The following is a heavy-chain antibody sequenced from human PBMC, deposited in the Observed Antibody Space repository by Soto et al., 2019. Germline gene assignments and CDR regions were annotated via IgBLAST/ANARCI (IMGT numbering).Heavy chain of an antibody. V-gene: IGHV3-23*01. D-gene: IGHD6-19*01. CDR1: GFTFANYA. CDR3: AKGKTSGWYYFDY. Sequence: EVLLLESGGALAQPGGSLRLSCAASGFTFANYAMSWVRQAPGKGLEWVSGISASGRDTYYADSVKDRFTISRHSSKNTLYLQMTSLTAEDTAMYYCAKGKTSGWYYFDYWGQGTLVTVSS. CDR2: ISASGRDT. J-gene: IGHJ4*02.